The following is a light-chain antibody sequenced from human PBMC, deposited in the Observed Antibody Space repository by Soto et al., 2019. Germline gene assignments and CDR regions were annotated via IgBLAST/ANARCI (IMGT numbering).Light chain of an antibody. V-gene: IGKV3-11*01. CDR1: QSVSSY. CDR3: QQRSSWWT. Sequence: EIVLTQSPATLSLSPGERATLSCRASQSVSSYLAWYQQKPGRAPRLLIYDASNRATGIPARFSGSGSGTDFTLTISSLEAEDFAVYYCQQRSSWWTFGQGTKVEIK. CDR2: DAS. J-gene: IGKJ1*01.